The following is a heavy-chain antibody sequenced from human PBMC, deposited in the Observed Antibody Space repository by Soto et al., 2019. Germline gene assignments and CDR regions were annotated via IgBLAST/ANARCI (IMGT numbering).Heavy chain of an antibody. CDR2: IFSNDGK. CDR1: GFSLSNVRMG. V-gene: IGHV2-26*01. Sequence: QVTLKESGPVLVKPTETLMLTCSVSGFSLSNVRMGVAWIRQPPGKALEWLAHIFSNDGKSYNTSLKTRLSISKDTSKSQVVLTMPNMDPVDTATYYCARISRHTTGDSWGQGILVTVSS. J-gene: IGHJ4*02. D-gene: IGHD4-17*01. CDR3: ARISRHTTGDS.